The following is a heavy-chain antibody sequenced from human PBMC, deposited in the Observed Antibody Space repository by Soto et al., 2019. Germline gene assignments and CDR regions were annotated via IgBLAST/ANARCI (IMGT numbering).Heavy chain of an antibody. CDR1: GGSISSGDYY. Sequence: QVQMQESGPGLVKTSQTLSLTCTVSGGSISSGDYYWSWIRQPPGKGLEWIGYIYYSGSTYYNPSLKSRVTISVDTSKNQFSLKLSSVTAADTAVYYCARGRFEKTTVVTQSGYYFDSWGQGTLVTVSS. CDR3: ARGRFEKTTVVTQSGYYFDS. V-gene: IGHV4-30-4*01. J-gene: IGHJ4*02. D-gene: IGHD4-17*01. CDR2: IYYSGST.